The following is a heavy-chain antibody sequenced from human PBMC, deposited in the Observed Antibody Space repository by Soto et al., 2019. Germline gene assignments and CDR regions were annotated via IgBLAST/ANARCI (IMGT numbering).Heavy chain of an antibody. D-gene: IGHD6-13*01. CDR2: ISWNSGSI. V-gene: IGHV3-9*01. CDR1: GFTFDDYA. CDR3: AKGFSSWSTFDY. Sequence: GGSLRLSCAASGFTFDDYAMHWVRQAPGKGLEWVSGISWNSGSIGYADSVKGRFTISRDNAKNSLYLQMNSLRAEDTALYYCAKGFSSWSTFDYWGQGTLVTVSS. J-gene: IGHJ4*02.